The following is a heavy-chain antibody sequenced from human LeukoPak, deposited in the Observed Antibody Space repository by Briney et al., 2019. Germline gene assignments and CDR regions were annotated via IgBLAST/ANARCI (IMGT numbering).Heavy chain of an antibody. CDR1: GYTFTSYA. CDR3: ATSIVWGSYRYVPGPLDY. Sequence: ASVKVSCKASGYTFTSYAMHWVRQAPGQRLEWMGWINAGNGNTKYSQKFQGRVTITRDTSASTAYMELSSLRSEDTAVYYSATSIVWGSYRYVPGPLDYWGQGTLVTVSS. CDR2: INAGNGNT. V-gene: IGHV1-3*01. J-gene: IGHJ4*02. D-gene: IGHD3-16*02.